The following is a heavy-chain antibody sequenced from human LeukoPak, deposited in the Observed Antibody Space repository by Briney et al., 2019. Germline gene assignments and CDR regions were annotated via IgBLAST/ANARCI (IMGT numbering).Heavy chain of an antibody. CDR1: GFTFSSYS. CDR2: ISSSSSYI. J-gene: IGHJ4*02. D-gene: IGHD6-19*01. CDR3: ASELAVAAHLEGY. Sequence: GGSLRLSCAASGFTFSSYSMNWVRQAPGKGLEWVSSISSSSSYIYYADSVKGRFTISRDNAKNSLYLQMNSLRAEDTAVYYCASELAVAAHLEGYWGQGTLVTVSS. V-gene: IGHV3-21*01.